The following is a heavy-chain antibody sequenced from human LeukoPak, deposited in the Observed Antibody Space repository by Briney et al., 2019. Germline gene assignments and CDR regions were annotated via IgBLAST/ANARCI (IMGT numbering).Heavy chain of an antibody. CDR2: IYYSGST. CDR1: GGSISSYY. J-gene: IGHJ4*02. Sequence: PSETLSLTCTVSGGSISSYYWGWIRQPPGKGLEWIGSIYYSGSTYYNPSLKSRVTISVDTSKNQFSLKLSSVTAADTAVYYCARLLGEYYYDSSGYYYYFDYWGQGTLVTVSS. V-gene: IGHV4-39*01. CDR3: ARLLGEYYYDSSGYYYYFDY. D-gene: IGHD3-22*01.